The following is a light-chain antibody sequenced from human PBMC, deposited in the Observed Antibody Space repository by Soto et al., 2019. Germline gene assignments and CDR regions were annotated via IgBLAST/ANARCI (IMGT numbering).Light chain of an antibody. Sequence: DIQITQSPSSLSASVGDTVPITCQASQDISNYLNWYQQKPGKAPQLLIYDASTLETGVPSRFSGSGSGTDFTLSISSLQPEDFATYYCQKYDNFPLNFGGGTKVDIK. CDR3: QKYDNFPLN. CDR1: QDISNY. V-gene: IGKV1-33*01. CDR2: DAS. J-gene: IGKJ4*01.